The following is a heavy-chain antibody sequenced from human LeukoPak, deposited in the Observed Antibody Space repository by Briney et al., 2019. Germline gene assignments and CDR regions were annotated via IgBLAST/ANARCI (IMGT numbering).Heavy chain of an antibody. J-gene: IGHJ6*02. CDR3: ASLLWFGELRPNYYYGMDV. Sequence: GGSLRLSCAASGFTFSSYSMNWVRQAPGKGLEWVAVISYDGSNKYYADSVKGRFTISRDNAKNSLYLQMNSLRAEDTAVYYCASLLWFGELRPNYYYGMDVWGQGTTVTVSS. CDR1: GFTFSSYS. D-gene: IGHD3-10*01. CDR2: ISYDGSNK. V-gene: IGHV3-30*03.